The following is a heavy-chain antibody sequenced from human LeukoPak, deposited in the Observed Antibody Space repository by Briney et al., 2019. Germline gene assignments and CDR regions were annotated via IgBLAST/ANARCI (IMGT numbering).Heavy chain of an antibody. D-gene: IGHD2-2*01. CDR2: IYSGGST. CDR1: GFTVSSNY. J-gene: IGHJ3*02. Sequence: GGSLRLSCAASGFTVSSNYMSWVRQALGKGLEWVSDIYSGGSTYYADSVKGRFTISRDNSKSTLYLQMNSLRAEDTAVYYCARGGVKALVPATNDAFDIWGQGTMVTVSS. CDR3: ARGGVKALVPATNDAFDI. V-gene: IGHV3-66*01.